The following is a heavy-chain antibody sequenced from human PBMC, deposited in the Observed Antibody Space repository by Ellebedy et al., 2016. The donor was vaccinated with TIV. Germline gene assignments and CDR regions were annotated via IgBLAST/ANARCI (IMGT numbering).Heavy chain of an antibody. J-gene: IGHJ4*02. CDR2: IDLSDSDT. Sequence: GESLKISCQGSAYSFINYWIVWVRQMPGSGLEWMGIIDLSDSDTRYSPSFQGQVTISADRSVTTAYLHFNSLKPSDTAVYYCAKLGHRATPDDSWGQGTLVTVSS. V-gene: IGHV5-51*01. CDR1: AYSFINYW. D-gene: IGHD1-14*01. CDR3: AKLGHRATPDDS.